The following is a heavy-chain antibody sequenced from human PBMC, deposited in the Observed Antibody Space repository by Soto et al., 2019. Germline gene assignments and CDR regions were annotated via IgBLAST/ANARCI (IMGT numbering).Heavy chain of an antibody. D-gene: IGHD3-10*01. CDR1: GYTLTELS. V-gene: IGHV1-24*01. Sequence: ASVKVSCKVSGYTLTELSMHWVRQAPGKGLEWMGGFDPEDGETIYAQKFQGRVAMTEDTSTDTAYMELSSLRSEDTAVYYCATAPITMVRGVIIGGYYFDYWGQGTLVTVSS. CDR3: ATAPITMVRGVIIGGYYFDY. J-gene: IGHJ4*02. CDR2: FDPEDGET.